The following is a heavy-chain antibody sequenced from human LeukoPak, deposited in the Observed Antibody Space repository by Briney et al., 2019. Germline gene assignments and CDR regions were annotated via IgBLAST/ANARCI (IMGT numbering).Heavy chain of an antibody. D-gene: IGHD5-18*01. CDR3: AKDRDDVDTAMVD. CDR2: ISGSGGST. CDR1: GFTFSSYG. Sequence: GGSLRLSCAASGFTFSSYGMSWVRQAPGKGLEWVSAISGSGGSTYYADSVKGRFTISRDNSKNTLYLQMNSLRAEDTAVYYCAKDRDDVDTAMVDWGQGTLVTVSS. J-gene: IGHJ4*02. V-gene: IGHV3-23*01.